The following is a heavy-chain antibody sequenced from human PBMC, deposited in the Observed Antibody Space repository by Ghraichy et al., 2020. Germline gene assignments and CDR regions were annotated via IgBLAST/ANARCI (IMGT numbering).Heavy chain of an antibody. D-gene: IGHD3-16*01. CDR2: INPSGGST. CDR3: ATSPRPSYAYY. CDR1: GYTFTSYY. V-gene: IGHV1-46*01. J-gene: IGHJ4*02. Sequence: ASVKVSCKASGYTFTSYYMHWVRQSPGHGLEWMGIINPSGGSTSYAQKFQGRVTMTRDTSTSTVYMELSSLRSEDTAVYYCATSPRPSYAYYWGQGTLVTVSS.